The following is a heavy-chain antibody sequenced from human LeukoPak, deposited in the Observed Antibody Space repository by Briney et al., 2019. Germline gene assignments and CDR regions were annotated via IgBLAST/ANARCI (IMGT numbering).Heavy chain of an antibody. CDR1: GFTFSSYA. V-gene: IGHV3-30*04. J-gene: IGHJ4*02. D-gene: IGHD1-26*01. Sequence: GRSLRLSCAASGFTFSSYAMHWVRQAPGKGLEWVAVISYDGSNKYYADSVKGRFTISRDNSKNTLYLQMNSLRAEDTAVYYCAKDRYSGSYYFDYWGQGTLVTVSS. CDR2: ISYDGSNK. CDR3: AKDRYSGSYYFDY.